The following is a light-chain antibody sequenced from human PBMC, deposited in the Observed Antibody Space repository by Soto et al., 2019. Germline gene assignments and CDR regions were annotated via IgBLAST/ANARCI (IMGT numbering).Light chain of an antibody. J-gene: IGLJ2*01. V-gene: IGLV2-8*01. CDR3: SSYAGSNNVI. CDR1: SSDVGGNNY. CDR2: EVT. Sequence: QSALTQPPSESGSPGQSVAISCTGTSSDVGGNNYVSWYQQHPGKAPKLMVYEVTKRPSGVPDRFSGSKSGNTASLTVSGLQAEDEADYYCSSYAGSNNVIFGGGTQLTVL.